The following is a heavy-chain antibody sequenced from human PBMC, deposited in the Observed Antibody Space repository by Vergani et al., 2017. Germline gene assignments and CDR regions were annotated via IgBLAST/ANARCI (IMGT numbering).Heavy chain of an antibody. CDR3: TRHGRSGWAGYFQH. D-gene: IGHD6-19*01. J-gene: IGHJ1*01. Sequence: QVQLQESGPGLVKPSETLSLTCTVSGGSISSYYWGWIRQPPGKGLEWIGTIYYTGTTYYNEAHKSRLTISVDTSKNQFSLNLTSVPAADTAVYYCTRHGRSGWAGYFQHWGQGTLVTASS. CDR1: GGSISSYY. V-gene: IGHV4-39*01. CDR2: IYYTGTT.